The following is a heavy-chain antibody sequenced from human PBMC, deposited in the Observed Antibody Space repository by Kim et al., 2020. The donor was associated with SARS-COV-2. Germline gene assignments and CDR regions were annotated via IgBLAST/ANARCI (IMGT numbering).Heavy chain of an antibody. D-gene: IGHD3-10*01. J-gene: IGHJ4*02. CDR2: IYYSGST. Sequence: SETLSLTCTVSGGSISSSSYYWGWIRQPPGKGLEWIGSIYYSGSTYYNPSLKSRVTISVDTSKNQFSLKLSSVTAADTAVYYCARKVSGSPLGWVDYWGQGTLVTVSS. CDR1: GGSISSSSYY. V-gene: IGHV4-39*07. CDR3: ARKVSGSPLGWVDY.